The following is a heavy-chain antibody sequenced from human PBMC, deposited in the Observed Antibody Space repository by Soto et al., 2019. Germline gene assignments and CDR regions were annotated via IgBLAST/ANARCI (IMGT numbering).Heavy chain of an antibody. CDR1: GFSLSSSGVG. V-gene: IGHV2-5*01. D-gene: IGHD4-17*01. Sequence: QITLKESGPTLVKPTQTLTLTCTFSGFSLSSSGVGVEWVRQPPGKALEWLALIYSNDDKRYSPSVKSRLTNPKDTSKNRVVLTMTNMDPVDTATYYCGQRLDDGRNSIWGQGTMVTVSS. J-gene: IGHJ3*02. CDR3: GQRLDDGRNSI. CDR2: IYSNDDK.